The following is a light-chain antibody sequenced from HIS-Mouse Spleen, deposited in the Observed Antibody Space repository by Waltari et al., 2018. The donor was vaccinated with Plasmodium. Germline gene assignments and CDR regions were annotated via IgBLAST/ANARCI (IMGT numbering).Light chain of an antibody. V-gene: IGLV2-11*01. CDR2: DVS. Sequence: QSALTQPRSVSGSPGPSVTISCTGTSSAVGGYNYVFWYQQHPGKAPKLMIYDVSKRPSGVPDRFSGSKSGNTASLTISGLQAEDEADYYCCSYAGSYTLVFGGGTKLTVL. CDR1: SSAVGGYNY. J-gene: IGLJ2*01. CDR3: CSYAGSYTLV.